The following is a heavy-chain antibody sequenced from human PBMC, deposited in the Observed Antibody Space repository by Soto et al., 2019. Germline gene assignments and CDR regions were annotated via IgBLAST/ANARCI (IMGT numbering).Heavy chain of an antibody. J-gene: IGHJ6*02. V-gene: IGHV1-69*01. CDR1: GGTFSSYA. Sequence: QVQLVQSGAEVKKPGSSVKVSCKASGGTFSSYAISWVRHAPGQGLEWMGGIIPIFGTANYAQKFQGRVTITADESTSTAYMELSCLRSEDTAVYYCARGIAARLNYYYGMDVWGQGTTVTVSS. CDR2: IIPIFGTA. CDR3: ARGIAARLNYYYGMDV. D-gene: IGHD6-6*01.